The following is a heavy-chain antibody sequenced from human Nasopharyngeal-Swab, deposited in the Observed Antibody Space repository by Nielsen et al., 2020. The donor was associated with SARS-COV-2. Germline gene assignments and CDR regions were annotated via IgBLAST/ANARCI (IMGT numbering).Heavy chain of an antibody. CDR1: GGSISSYC. V-gene: IGHV4-59*01. J-gene: IGHJ6*02. D-gene: IGHD3-22*01. Sequence: SETLSLTCTVSGGSISSYCWSWIRQPPGKGLEWIGYIYYSGSTNYNPSLKSRVTISVDTSKNQFSLKLSSVTAADTAVYYCASDSSGYLFNYGMDVWGQGTTVTVSS. CDR2: IYYSGST. CDR3: ASDSSGYLFNYGMDV.